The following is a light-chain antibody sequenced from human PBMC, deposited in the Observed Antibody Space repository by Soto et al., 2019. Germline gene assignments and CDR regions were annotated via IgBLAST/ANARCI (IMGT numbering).Light chain of an antibody. CDR3: QQFNAVTT. CDR1: QAINNY. J-gene: IGKJ4*01. Sequence: DIQMTQSPSSLSASVGDRVTITCRASQAINNYLAWYQQKAGKVPTLLISAASTLQSGVPSRFSGSGSGTDFTLTISSLQPEDVATYYCQQFNAVTTFGGGTKVEI. V-gene: IGKV1-27*01. CDR2: AAS.